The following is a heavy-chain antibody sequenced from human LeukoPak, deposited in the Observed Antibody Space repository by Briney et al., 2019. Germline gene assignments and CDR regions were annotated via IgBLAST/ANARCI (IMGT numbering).Heavy chain of an antibody. CDR3: ARDADTSGHSSHFDY. J-gene: IGHJ4*02. Sequence: GGSLRLSCAASGSTFSAYGMHWVRQAPGKGPEWVAAIKYDGSKTYYGDSVKGRLSISRDNSNNMLSLQMNSLRAEDTAVYHCARDADTSGHSSHFDYWGQGTLVTVSS. V-gene: IGHV3-33*05. D-gene: IGHD3-22*01. CDR1: GSTFSAYG. CDR2: IKYDGSKT.